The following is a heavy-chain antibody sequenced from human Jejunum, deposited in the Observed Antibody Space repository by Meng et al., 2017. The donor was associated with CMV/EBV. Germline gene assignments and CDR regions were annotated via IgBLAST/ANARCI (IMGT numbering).Heavy chain of an antibody. D-gene: IGHD6-19*01. CDR2: IIPILNNA. Sequence: SGGPFSTHAINWVRQAPGHGLEWMGGIIPILNNANYAQMFQGRVTLTADRSTTTAYMELTSLTSDDTAVYYCARAVVTYYNFYAMDVWGQGTTVTVSS. V-gene: IGHV1-69*10. CDR1: GGPFSTHA. J-gene: IGHJ6*02. CDR3: ARAVVTYYNFYAMDV.